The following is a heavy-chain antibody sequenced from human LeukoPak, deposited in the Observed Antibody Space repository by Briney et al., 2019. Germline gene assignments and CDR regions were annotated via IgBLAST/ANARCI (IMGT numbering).Heavy chain of an antibody. J-gene: IGHJ4*02. V-gene: IGHV3-11*04. CDR1: GFTFSSYW. CDR3: ARSSYGGPNYFDY. Sequence: GGSLRLSCAASGFTFSSYWMSWIRQAPGKGLEWVSYISSSGSTIYYADSVKGRFTISRDNAKNSLYLQMNSLRAEDTAVYYCARSSYGGPNYFDYWGQGTLVTVSS. CDR2: ISSSGSTI. D-gene: IGHD2-15*01.